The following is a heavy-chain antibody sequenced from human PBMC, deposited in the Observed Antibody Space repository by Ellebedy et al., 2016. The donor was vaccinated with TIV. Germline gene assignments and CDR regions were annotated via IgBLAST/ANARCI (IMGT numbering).Heavy chain of an antibody. Sequence: ASVKVSXXASGYTFTSYGISWVRQAPGQGLEWMGIINPSGGSTSYAQKFQGRVTMTRDTSTSTVYMELSSLRSEDTAVYYCARDGRRLCDYWGQGTLVTVSS. CDR1: GYTFTSYG. J-gene: IGHJ4*02. CDR3: ARDGRRLCDY. CDR2: INPSGGST. V-gene: IGHV1-46*01. D-gene: IGHD6-25*01.